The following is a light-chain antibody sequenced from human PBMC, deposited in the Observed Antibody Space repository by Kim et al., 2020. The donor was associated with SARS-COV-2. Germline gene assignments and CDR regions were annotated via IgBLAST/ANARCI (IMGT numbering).Light chain of an antibody. CDR1: QSVSSN. CDR2: GAS. CDR3: QQYNNWPPIT. Sequence: SPGERATLSCRASQSVSSNLAWYQQKPGQAPRLLIYGASTRATGIPARFSGSGSGTEFTVTISSLQSEDFAVYYCQQYNNWPPITFGQGTRLEIK. V-gene: IGKV3-15*01. J-gene: IGKJ5*01.